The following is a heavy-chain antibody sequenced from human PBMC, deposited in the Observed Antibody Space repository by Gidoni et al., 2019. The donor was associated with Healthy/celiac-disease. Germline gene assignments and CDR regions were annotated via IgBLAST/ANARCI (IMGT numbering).Heavy chain of an antibody. CDR3: ASLVATIGLGY. CDR2: IYYSGST. J-gene: IGHJ4*02. V-gene: IGHV4-61*01. Sequence: VHLQDPGPGLVKPSETRSPTCIVPGASVSSGSYYWSWIRQPPGKGLEWIGYIYYSGSTNYNPSLKSRVTISVDTSKNQFSLKLSSVTAADTAVYYCASLVATIGLGYWGQGTLVTVSS. CDR1: GASVSSGSYY. D-gene: IGHD5-12*01.